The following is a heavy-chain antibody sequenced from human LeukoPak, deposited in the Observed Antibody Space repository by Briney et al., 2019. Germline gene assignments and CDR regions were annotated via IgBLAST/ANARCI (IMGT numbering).Heavy chain of an antibody. CDR2: IKSKTDGGTT. Sequence: GGSLRLSCAASGFTFSNAWMSWVRQAPGKGLEWVGRIKSKTDGGTTDYAAPVKGRFTISRDDSKNTLYLQMNSLKTEDTAVYYCTTDPEGGYSSSSGRYNWFDPWGQGTLVTVSS. D-gene: IGHD6-6*01. J-gene: IGHJ5*02. V-gene: IGHV3-15*01. CDR3: TTDPEGGYSSSSGRYNWFDP. CDR1: GFTFSNAW.